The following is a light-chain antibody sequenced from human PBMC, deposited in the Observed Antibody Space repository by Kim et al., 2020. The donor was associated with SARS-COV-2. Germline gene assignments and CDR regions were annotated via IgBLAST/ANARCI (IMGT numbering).Light chain of an antibody. V-gene: IGKV1-5*03. CDR2: KAS. Sequence: ASVGDRFTITCRATQSISSWWAWYQQKPEKAPKLLIYKASTLESGVPSRFSGGGSGTEFTLTISSLQPDDSATYYCQQYNSFPLTFGGGTKVDIK. CDR3: QQYNSFPLT. CDR1: QSISSW. J-gene: IGKJ4*01.